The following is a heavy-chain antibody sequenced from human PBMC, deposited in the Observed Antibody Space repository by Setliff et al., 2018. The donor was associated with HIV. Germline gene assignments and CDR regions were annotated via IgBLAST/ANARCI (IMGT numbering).Heavy chain of an antibody. V-gene: IGHV4-61*05. J-gene: IGHJ4*02. CDR2: IYYSGST. Sequence: SETLSLTCIVSGGSIIMNNYYWAWIRQVPGRGLEWIGYIYYSGSTNYNPSLKSRVTISVDTSKNHFSLRLSSVTAADTAVYYCARDESQVEVHRGYSYGSFDYWGQGTLVTVSS. D-gene: IGHD5-18*01. CDR1: GGSIIMNNYY. CDR3: ARDESQVEVHRGYSYGSFDY.